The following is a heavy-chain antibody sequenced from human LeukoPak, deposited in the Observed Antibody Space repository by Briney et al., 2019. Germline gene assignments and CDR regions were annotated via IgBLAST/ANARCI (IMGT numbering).Heavy chain of an antibody. J-gene: IGHJ6*02. CDR1: GFTVSSNY. D-gene: IGHD3-10*01. CDR3: ARLLWSPSLGSDSTWPPYYYYGMDV. CDR2: IYSGGST. V-gene: IGHV3-53*04. Sequence: GGSLRLSCAASGFTVSSNYMSWVRQAPGKGLEWVSVIYSGGSTYYADSVKGRFTISTHNSKNTLYLQMNSLRAEDTAVYYCARLLWSPSLGSDSTWPPYYYYGMDVWGQGTTVTVSS.